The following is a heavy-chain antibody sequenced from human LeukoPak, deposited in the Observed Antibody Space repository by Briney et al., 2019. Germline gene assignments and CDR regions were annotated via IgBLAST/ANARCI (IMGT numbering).Heavy chain of an antibody. D-gene: IGHD3-16*01. J-gene: IGHJ4*02. CDR2: MYRGGSE. Sequence: GGSLRPSCELFGITVSSNYMSWVRQAPGKGLDWVSVMYRGGSEYYADAVKGRFTISRDNSRNTLYFQMNSLRDENTAVYYCARVRGSFDFDYWGQGTLVTVSS. V-gene: IGHV3-66*01. CDR1: GITVSSNY. CDR3: ARVRGSFDFDY.